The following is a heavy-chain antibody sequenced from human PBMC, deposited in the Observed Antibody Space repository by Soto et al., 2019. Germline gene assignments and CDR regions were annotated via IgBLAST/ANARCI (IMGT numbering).Heavy chain of an antibody. Sequence: QVQLVQSGAEVKKPGASVKVSCKASGYTFTSFYIHWVRQAPGQGLEWMGIINPSGGSTYYAQKFQGRVIVTRDTSTSTVYMELSSLKSEDTAVYYCARNLAAGDYWGQGTLVTVSS. J-gene: IGHJ4*02. CDR3: ARNLAAGDY. CDR1: GYTFTSFY. D-gene: IGHD6-13*01. V-gene: IGHV1-46*01. CDR2: INPSGGST.